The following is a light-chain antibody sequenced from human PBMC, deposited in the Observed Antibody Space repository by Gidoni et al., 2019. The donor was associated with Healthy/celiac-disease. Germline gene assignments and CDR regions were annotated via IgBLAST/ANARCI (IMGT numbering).Light chain of an antibody. V-gene: IGLV3-19*01. CDR3: NSRDSSGNRV. CDR2: GKN. J-gene: IGLJ3*02. Sequence: QKPGQAPVLVIYGKNNRPSGIPDRFSGSSAGTTASLTIAGAQADDEADYYCNSRDSSGNRVFGGGTKLTVL.